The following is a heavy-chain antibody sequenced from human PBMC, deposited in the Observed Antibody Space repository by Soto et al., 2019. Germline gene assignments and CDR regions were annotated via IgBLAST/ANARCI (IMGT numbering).Heavy chain of an antibody. CDR1: GFTFSSYA. J-gene: IGHJ5*02. Sequence: GGSLRLSCAASGFTFSSYAMSWVRQAPGKGLEWVSAISGSGGSTYYADSVKGRFTISRDNPKNTLYLQMNCLRAEDTAVYYCAKDRGYCSSTSCVYNWFDPWGQGTLVTVSS. CDR3: AKDRGYCSSTSCVYNWFDP. CDR2: ISGSGGST. V-gene: IGHV3-23*01. D-gene: IGHD2-2*01.